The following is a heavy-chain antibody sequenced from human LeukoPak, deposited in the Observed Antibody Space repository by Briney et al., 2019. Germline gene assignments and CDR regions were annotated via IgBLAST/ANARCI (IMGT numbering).Heavy chain of an antibody. CDR3: AKYLAHSSGWLLDAFDI. D-gene: IGHD6-19*01. CDR2: ISYDGSNK. CDR1: GSTFTSYW. Sequence: PGGSLRLSCVASGSTFTSYWMHWVRQAPGKGLEWVAVISYDGSNKYYADSVKGRFIISRDNSKNTLYVQMNSLRAEDTAVYYCAKYLAHSSGWLLDAFDIWGQGTMVTVSS. V-gene: IGHV3-30*18. J-gene: IGHJ3*02.